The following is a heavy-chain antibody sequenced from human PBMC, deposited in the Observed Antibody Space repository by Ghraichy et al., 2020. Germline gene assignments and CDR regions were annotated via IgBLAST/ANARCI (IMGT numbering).Heavy chain of an antibody. J-gene: IGHJ6*02. Sequence: GESLKISCAASGFSFGDYAMHWVRQAPEKGLEWVSMITWNGDSSYYADSVRGRFIISRDDRKKSLYLQMNSLRLEDTALYYCVVAAADNYGIDVWGLGTSVTVSS. CDR1: GFSFGDYA. CDR2: ITWNGDSS. CDR3: VVAAADNYGIDV. D-gene: IGHD2-15*01. V-gene: IGHV3-43D*03.